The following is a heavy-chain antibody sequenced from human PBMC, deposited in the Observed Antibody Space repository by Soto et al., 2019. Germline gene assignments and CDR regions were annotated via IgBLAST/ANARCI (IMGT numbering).Heavy chain of an antibody. V-gene: IGHV3-48*02. J-gene: IGHJ6*02. CDR2: ISSSSSTI. CDR3: ARDPEVLRAYYYYSGMDV. CDR1: GFTFSSYS. D-gene: IGHD1-26*01. Sequence: GGSLRLSCAASGFTFSSYSMNWVRQAPGKGLEWVSYISSSSSTIYYADSVKGRFTISRDNAKNSLYLQMNSLRDEDTAVYYCARDPEVLRAYYYYSGMDVWGQGTTVTVSS.